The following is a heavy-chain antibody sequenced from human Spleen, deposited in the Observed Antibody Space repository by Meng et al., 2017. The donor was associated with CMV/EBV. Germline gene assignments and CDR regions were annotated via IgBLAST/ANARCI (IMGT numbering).Heavy chain of an antibody. D-gene: IGHD6-19*01. Sequence: GGSLRLSCAASGFTFDDYAMHWVRQAPGKGLEWVSGLSWNSDRIRYADSVKGRFAISRDNAKMSLYLQMNSLRVEDTAVYYCARSYRTIGRRLVGMDVWGQGTTVTVSS. V-gene: IGHV3-9*01. CDR1: GFTFDDYA. CDR2: LSWNSDRI. J-gene: IGHJ6*02. CDR3: ARSYRTIGRRLVGMDV.